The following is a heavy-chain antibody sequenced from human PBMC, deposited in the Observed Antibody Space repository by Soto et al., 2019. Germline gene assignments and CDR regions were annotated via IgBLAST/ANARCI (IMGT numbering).Heavy chain of an antibody. D-gene: IGHD5-12*01. J-gene: IGHJ4*02. Sequence: PGGSLRISCAASGYTFSSYAMGWVRQAPGKGLEWVSAISGSGGSTYYADSVKGRFTISRDNSKNTLYLQMNSLRAEDTAVYYCAKDISGYDLGFWTVAFRAFDYWGQGTLVTVSS. V-gene: IGHV3-23*01. CDR3: AKDISGYDLGFWTVAFRAFDY. CDR2: ISGSGGST. CDR1: GYTFSSYA.